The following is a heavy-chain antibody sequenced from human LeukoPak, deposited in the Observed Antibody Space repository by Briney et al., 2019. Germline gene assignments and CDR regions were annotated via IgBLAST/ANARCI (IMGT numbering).Heavy chain of an antibody. CDR1: GYTFTSYG. V-gene: IGHV1-18*01. CDR2: ISAYNGNT. Sequence: ASVKVSCKASGYTFTSYGISWVRQAPGQGLEWMGWISAYNGNTNYAQILQGRVTMTADTSTSTAYMELRSLRSDDTAVYYRATASQIYYFGYWGQGTLVTVSS. CDR3: ATASQIYYFGY. J-gene: IGHJ4*02.